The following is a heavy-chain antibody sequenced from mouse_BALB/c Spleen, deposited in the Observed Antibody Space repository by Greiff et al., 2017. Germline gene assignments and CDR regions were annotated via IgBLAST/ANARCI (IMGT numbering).Heavy chain of an antibody. CDR1: GYAFSSYW. J-gene: IGHJ2*01. D-gene: IGHD1-2*01. CDR3: AFTTAYYFDY. V-gene: IGHV1-80*01. Sequence: VMLQQSGAELVRPGSSVKISCKASGYAFSSYWMNWVKQRPGQGLEWIGQIYPGDGDTNYNGKFKGKATLTADKSSSTAYMQLSSLTSEDSAVYFCAFTTAYYFDYWGQGTTLTVSS. CDR2: IYPGDGDT.